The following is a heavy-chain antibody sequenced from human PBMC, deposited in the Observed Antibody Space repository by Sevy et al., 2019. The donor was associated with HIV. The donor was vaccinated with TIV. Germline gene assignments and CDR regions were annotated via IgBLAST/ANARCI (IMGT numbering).Heavy chain of an antibody. J-gene: IGHJ4*02. V-gene: IGHV3-33*01. CDR1: GFTFSSYG. Sequence: GESLKISCAASGFTFSSYGMHWVRQAPGKGLEWVAVIWYDGSSKYYADSVKGRFTVSRDNSKNTLYLQMNSLSAEDTAVYYCARDKLLPFTVTMVRGALSYYFDSWGQGTLVTVSS. CDR2: IWYDGSSK. D-gene: IGHD3-10*01. CDR3: ARDKLLPFTVTMVRGALSYYFDS.